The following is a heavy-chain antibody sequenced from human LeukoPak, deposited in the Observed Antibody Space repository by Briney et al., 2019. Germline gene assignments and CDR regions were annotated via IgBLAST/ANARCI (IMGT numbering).Heavy chain of an antibody. Sequence: GGSLRLSCAASGFTFSSYAMHGVRQAPGKGLEWVAVISYDGSNKYYADSVKGRFTISRDNSKNTLYLQMNSLRAEDTAVYYCAREGTEDILIPTYYYYGMDVWGQGTTVTVPS. CDR1: GFTFSSYA. V-gene: IGHV3-30-3*01. CDR2: ISYDGSNK. J-gene: IGHJ6*02. D-gene: IGHD3-9*01. CDR3: AREGTEDILIPTYYYYGMDV.